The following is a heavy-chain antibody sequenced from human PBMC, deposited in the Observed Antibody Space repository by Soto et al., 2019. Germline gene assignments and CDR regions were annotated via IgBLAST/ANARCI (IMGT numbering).Heavy chain of an antibody. Sequence: ASVKVSCKASGYTFTSYGISWVRQAPGQGLEWMGWISAYNGNTNYAQKLQGRVTMTTDTSTSTAYMELRSLRSDDTAVYYCARDRVLLWFGERNYWYFDLWGRGTLVTAPQ. CDR3: ARDRVLLWFGERNYWYFDL. V-gene: IGHV1-18*01. J-gene: IGHJ2*01. D-gene: IGHD3-10*01. CDR1: GYTFTSYG. CDR2: ISAYNGNT.